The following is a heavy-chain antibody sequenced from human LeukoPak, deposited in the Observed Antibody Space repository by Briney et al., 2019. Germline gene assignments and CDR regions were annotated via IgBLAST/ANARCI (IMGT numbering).Heavy chain of an antibody. D-gene: IGHD1-1*01. CDR1: GYTFTSYG. J-gene: IGHJ5*02. V-gene: IGHV1-2*02. Sequence: GASVEVSCKASGYTFTSYGISWVRQAPGQGLEWMGWINPNSGGTSYAQKFQGRVTMTRDTSISTAYMELSRLRSDDTAVYYCARDPMQLEIINWFDPWGQGTLVTVSS. CDR2: INPNSGGT. CDR3: ARDPMQLEIINWFDP.